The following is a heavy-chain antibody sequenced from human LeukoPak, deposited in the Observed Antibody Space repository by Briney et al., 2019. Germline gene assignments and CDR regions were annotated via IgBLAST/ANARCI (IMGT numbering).Heavy chain of an antibody. CDR1: GFTVSSNY. CDR2: IYSGGST. D-gene: IGHD3-22*01. J-gene: IGHJ4*02. V-gene: IGHV3-53*01. CDR3: AREGISAYDSSGYLGY. Sequence: PGGSLRLSCAASGFTVSSNYMSWVRQAPGKGLEWVSVIYSGGSTYYADSVKGRFTISRDNSKNTLYLQMNSLRAEGTAVYYCAREGISAYDSSGYLGYWGQGTLVTVSS.